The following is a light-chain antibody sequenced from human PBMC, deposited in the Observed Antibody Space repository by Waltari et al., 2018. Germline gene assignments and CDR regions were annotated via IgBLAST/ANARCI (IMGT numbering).Light chain of an antibody. J-gene: IGKJ1*01. Sequence: EIVLTQSPSTLSLSPGARVTLSCRASESVRTALAWYQQKPGQAPRLLIFGASNRAIGIPDRFSGGGSGTDFSLTISRLEPEDFAVYFCQHYVRLPVAFGQGTKVDVK. V-gene: IGKV3-20*01. CDR1: ESVRTA. CDR2: GAS. CDR3: QHYVRLPVA.